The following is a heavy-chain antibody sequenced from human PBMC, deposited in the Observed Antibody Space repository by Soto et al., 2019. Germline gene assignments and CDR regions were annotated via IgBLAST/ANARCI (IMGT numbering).Heavy chain of an antibody. CDR3: ANPPQSYMHTTRVLLDN. V-gene: IGHV3-23*01. CDR2: ISASGGIT. J-gene: IGHJ4*02. CDR1: GFTFSTYA. Sequence: EVQLLESGGGLVQPGGSLRLSCVASGFTFSTYAMSWVRQAPGKGLEWVSIISASGGITYYADSVKGRFTISRDSYKNTLYLQMNSLRVEDTAVYYCANPPQSYMHTTRVLLDNWGQGTLVTVSS. D-gene: IGHD5-18*01.